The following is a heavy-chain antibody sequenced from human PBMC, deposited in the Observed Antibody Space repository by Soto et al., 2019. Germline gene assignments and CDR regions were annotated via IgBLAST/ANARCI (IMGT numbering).Heavy chain of an antibody. Sequence: QITLKESGPTLVKPTQTLTLTCTFSGFSLSTSGVGVAWIRQPPGKALEWLALIYWDDDKRYSPSLKSRLTITKDTSNNQVVLTMTNMDPGDTATYYCAHSRKSYYDILTGYNYWGQGTLVTVSS. CDR3: AHSRKSYYDILTGYNY. CDR2: IYWDDDK. J-gene: IGHJ4*02. V-gene: IGHV2-5*02. CDR1: GFSLSTSGVG. D-gene: IGHD3-9*01.